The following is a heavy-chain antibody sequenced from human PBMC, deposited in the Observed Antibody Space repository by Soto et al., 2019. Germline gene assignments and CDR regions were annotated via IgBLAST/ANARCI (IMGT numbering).Heavy chain of an antibody. V-gene: IGHV5-51*01. CDR2: IYPGDSDT. CDR1: GYSFTSYW. D-gene: IGHD1-26*01. CDR3: ARHRGGSKGSYYFDY. Sequence: GESLKISCKGSGYSFTSYWIGWVRQMPGKGLEWMGIIYPGDSDTRYSPSFQGQVTISADKSISPAYLQWSSLKASDTAMYYCARHRGGSKGSYYFDYWGQGTLVTVSS. J-gene: IGHJ4*02.